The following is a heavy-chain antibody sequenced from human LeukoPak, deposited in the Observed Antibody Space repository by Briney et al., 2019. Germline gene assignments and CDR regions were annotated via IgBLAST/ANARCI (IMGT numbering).Heavy chain of an antibody. CDR1: GFTFSTYW. V-gene: IGHV3-7*01. J-gene: IGHJ4*02. CDR3: ARDSAGHDY. Sequence: TGGSLRLSCEASGFTFSTYWMSWVRQAPGKGLEWVANIKQDGSEKYCVDSVKGRFTISRDNAKNSLYLQMNSLRAEDTAMYYCARDSAGHDYWGQGTLVTVSS. D-gene: IGHD6-13*01. CDR2: IKQDGSEK.